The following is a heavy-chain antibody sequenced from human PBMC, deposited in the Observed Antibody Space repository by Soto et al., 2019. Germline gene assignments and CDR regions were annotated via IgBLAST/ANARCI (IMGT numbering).Heavy chain of an antibody. J-gene: IGHJ6*02. CDR3: ARSYGDDYYFGLDV. V-gene: IGHV3-73*02. CDR1: GFTFSGCV. Sequence: EVQLVESGGGLVQPGESLKLSCATSGFTFSGCVMHWVRQASGKGLEWVGHIRNKANNYAAAYAGSLKGRFTISRDDSKNTAYLQLDTLKTEDTAVYYCARSYGDDYYFGLDVWGQGTTVTVSS. CDR2: IRNKANNYAA. D-gene: IGHD4-17*01.